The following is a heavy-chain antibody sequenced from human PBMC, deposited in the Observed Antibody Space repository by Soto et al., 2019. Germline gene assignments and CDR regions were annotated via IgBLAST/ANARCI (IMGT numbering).Heavy chain of an antibody. D-gene: IGHD3-9*01. Sequence: GDSLKISCKGSGYSFTSYWIGWVRQMPGKGLEWMGIICPGDSDTRYSPSFQGQVTISADKSISTAYLQWSSLKASDTAMYYCARIPELGINTRGDLEIWGHGTMV. CDR3: ARIPELGINTRGDLEI. CDR1: GYSFTSYW. V-gene: IGHV5-51*01. CDR2: ICPGDSDT. J-gene: IGHJ3*02.